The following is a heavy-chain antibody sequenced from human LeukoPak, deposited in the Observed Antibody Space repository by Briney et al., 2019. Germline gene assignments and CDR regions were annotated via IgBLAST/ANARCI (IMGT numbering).Heavy chain of an antibody. J-gene: IGHJ4*02. CDR1: GYSFTSYW. D-gene: IGHD3-22*01. Sequence: GESLKISCKGSGYSFTSYWIGCVRQMPRKGLEWMGIIYPGDSDTRYSPSSQGQVTISADKSISTAYLQWSSLKASDTAMYYCASTYYYDRSGYGGYYWGQGTLVTVSS. V-gene: IGHV5-51*01. CDR3: ASTYYYDRSGYGGYY. CDR2: IYPGDSDT.